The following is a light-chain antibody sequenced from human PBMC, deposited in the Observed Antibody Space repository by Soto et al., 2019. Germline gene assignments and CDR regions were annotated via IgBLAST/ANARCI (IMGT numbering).Light chain of an antibody. CDR2: AAS. CDR1: QGISSY. J-gene: IGKJ3*01. V-gene: IGKV1-9*01. CDR3: QQLNSYPPICFT. Sequence: DIQLTQSPSFLSASVGDRVTITCRASQGISSYLAWYQQKPGKAPKLLIYAASTLQSGVPSRFSGSGSGTEVTLTLSRLQPEDFATYYCQQLNSYPPICFTFGPGTKVDIK.